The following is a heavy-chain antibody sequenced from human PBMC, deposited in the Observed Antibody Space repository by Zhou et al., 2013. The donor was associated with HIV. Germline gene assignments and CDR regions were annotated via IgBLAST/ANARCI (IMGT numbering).Heavy chain of an antibody. J-gene: IGHJ6*01. Sequence: QVQLQQWGAGLLKPSEILSLTCAVYGGSFSDYYWSWIRQPPGKGLEWIGEINHSGSANYIPSLKSRVSISIDASKKQFSLKVTSVTAADTAVYFCARARSSWNWSMDVWGQRGPTGHRLL. D-gene: IGHD6-13*01. V-gene: IGHV4-34*01. CDR1: GGSFSDYY. CDR2: INHSGSA. CDR3: ARARSSWNWSMDV.